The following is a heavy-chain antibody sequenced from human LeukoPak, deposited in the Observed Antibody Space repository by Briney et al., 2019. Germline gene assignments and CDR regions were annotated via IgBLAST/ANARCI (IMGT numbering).Heavy chain of an antibody. V-gene: IGHV1-46*01. Sequence: ASVKVSCKXSGYTFTNYYLHWVRQGPGQGLEWMGIINPNDGSTSYGQKFQGRVTMTRDTSTGTVYMDVSSLRSEDTAVYYCARDLPRGPANYWGQGTLVTVSS. J-gene: IGHJ4*02. CDR1: GYTFTNYY. D-gene: IGHD2-2*01. CDR3: ARDLPRGPANY. CDR2: INPNDGST.